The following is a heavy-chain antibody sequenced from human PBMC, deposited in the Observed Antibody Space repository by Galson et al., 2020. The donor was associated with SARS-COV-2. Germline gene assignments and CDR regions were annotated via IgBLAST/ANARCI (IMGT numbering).Heavy chain of an antibody. CDR3: ARLRYYDVLTGYIVDV. V-gene: IGHV1-2*02. CDR2: INPKSGGT. Sequence: ASVKVSCKASGYTFTDYYIHWVRQAPGQGLEWMGWINPKSGGTNYAQKFEGRVTMTRATSITTAYMELSRLRAYDTAVYYCARLRYYDVLTGYIVDVWGPGTMVTVSS. J-gene: IGHJ6*02. D-gene: IGHD3-9*01. CDR1: GYTFTDYY.